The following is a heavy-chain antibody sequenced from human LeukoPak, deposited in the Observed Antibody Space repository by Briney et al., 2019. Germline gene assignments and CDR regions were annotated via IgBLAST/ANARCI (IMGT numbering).Heavy chain of an antibody. CDR3: ARGYDFWSGYYTNDAFDI. V-gene: IGHV3-74*01. CDR1: GFTFSSYW. Sequence: GGSLRLSCAASGFTFSSYWMHWVRQAPGKGLVWVSRINSDGSSTSYADSVKGRFTIPRDNAKNTLYLQMNSLRAEDTAVYYCARGYDFWSGYYTNDAFDIWGQGTMVTVSS. CDR2: INSDGSST. J-gene: IGHJ3*02. D-gene: IGHD3-3*01.